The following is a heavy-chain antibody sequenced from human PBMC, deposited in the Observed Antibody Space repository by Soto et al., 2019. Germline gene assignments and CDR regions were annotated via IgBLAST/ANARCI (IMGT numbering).Heavy chain of an antibody. J-gene: IGHJ4*02. Sequence: QVQLQESGPGLVKPSETLSLTCTVSGGSISSYYWSWIRQPPGKGLEWLGYIYYSGSTNYNPSLKSRVTISVDTSKNQFSLKLSSVTAADTAVYYCAGDSTVTSSLAYYWGQGTLVTVSS. V-gene: IGHV4-59*12. CDR3: AGDSTVTSSLAYY. CDR2: IYYSGST. D-gene: IGHD4-17*01. CDR1: GGSISSYY.